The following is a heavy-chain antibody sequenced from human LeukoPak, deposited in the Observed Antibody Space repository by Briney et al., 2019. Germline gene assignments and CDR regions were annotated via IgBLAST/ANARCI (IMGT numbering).Heavy chain of an antibody. CDR2: INHSGFT. D-gene: IGHD5-24*01. CDR3: SLGDV. J-gene: IGHJ6*02. Sequence: SETLSLTCGVYGGSFSGYYWSWIRQSPGKGLEWIGEINHSGFTNSNPSLQSRVTMSADTSKNQFSLKVSSVTAADTAVCARSLGDVWGQGTMVTVSS. CDR1: GGSFSGYY. V-gene: IGHV4-34*01.